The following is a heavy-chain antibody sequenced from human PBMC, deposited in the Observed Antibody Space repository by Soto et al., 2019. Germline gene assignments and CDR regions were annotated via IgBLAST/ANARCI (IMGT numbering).Heavy chain of an antibody. V-gene: IGHV3-33*01. CDR2: LWFDASNK. CDR1: GFIFSNYG. D-gene: IGHD6-6*01. Sequence: QVQLVESGGGVVQPGRSLRLTCAASGFIFSNYGMHWVRQAPGKGLEWVAILWFDASNKYYADSVKGRFTISRDNFKNTLYLHMTSLRYEYTAVYYCVRGLDPAYYFDSWGQGTLVTVSS. J-gene: IGHJ4*02. CDR3: VRGLDPAYYFDS.